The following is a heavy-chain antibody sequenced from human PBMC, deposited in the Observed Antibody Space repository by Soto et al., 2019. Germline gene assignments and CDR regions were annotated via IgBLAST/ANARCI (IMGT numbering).Heavy chain of an antibody. CDR2: IKQDGSEK. CDR3: ARSKMCSGGSCYSTS. Sequence: EVQLVESGGGLVQPGGSLRLSCAASGFTFSSYWMSWVRQAPGKGLEWVANIKQDGSEKYYVDSVKGRFTISRDNAKNSLYLQMNSLRAEDTAVYYCARSKMCSGGSCYSTSWGQGTLVTVSS. V-gene: IGHV3-7*01. CDR1: GFTFSSYW. J-gene: IGHJ5*02. D-gene: IGHD2-15*01.